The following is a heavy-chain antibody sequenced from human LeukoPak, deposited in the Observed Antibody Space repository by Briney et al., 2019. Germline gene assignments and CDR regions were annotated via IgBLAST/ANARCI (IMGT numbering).Heavy chain of an antibody. Sequence: PGGSLRLPCAASGFTFSSYAMSWVRQAPGKGLEWVSAISGSGGSTYYADSVKGRFTISRDNSKNTLYLQMNSLRAEDTAVYYCAKDHWVVVVAAPKTDDAFDIWGQGTMVTVSS. D-gene: IGHD2-15*01. J-gene: IGHJ3*02. CDR1: GFTFSSYA. V-gene: IGHV3-23*01. CDR2: ISGSGGST. CDR3: AKDHWVVVVAAPKTDDAFDI.